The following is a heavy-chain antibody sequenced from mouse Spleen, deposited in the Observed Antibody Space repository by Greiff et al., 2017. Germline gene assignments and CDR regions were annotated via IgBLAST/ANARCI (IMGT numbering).Heavy chain of an antibody. CDR3: ARKLWDWFAY. V-gene: IGHV3-6*01. Sequence: EVQLVESGPGLVKPSQSLSLTCSVTGYSITSGYYWNWIRQFPGNKLEWMGYISYDGSNNYNPSLKNRISITRDTSKNQFFLKLNSVTTEDTATYYCARKLWDWFAYWGQGTLVTVSA. D-gene: IGHD4-1*01. J-gene: IGHJ3*01. CDR1: GYSITSGYY. CDR2: ISYDGSN.